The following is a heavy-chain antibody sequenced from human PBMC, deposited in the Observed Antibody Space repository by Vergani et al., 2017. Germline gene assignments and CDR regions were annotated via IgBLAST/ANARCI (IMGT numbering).Heavy chain of an antibody. J-gene: IGHJ5*02. CDR1: GGTFSSYT. CDR3: ARDPGIMVRGXFDP. D-gene: IGHD3-10*01. V-gene: IGHV1-69*08. CDR2: IIPFLGIE. Sequence: QVQLVQSGAEVKKPGSSVKVSCTASGGTFSSYTISWVRQAPGQGLEWMGRIIPFLGIENYAQKFQGRVTLTADKSTSTAYMQLSSLRSEDTAVYYWARDPGIMVRGXFDPWGQGTLVTVSS.